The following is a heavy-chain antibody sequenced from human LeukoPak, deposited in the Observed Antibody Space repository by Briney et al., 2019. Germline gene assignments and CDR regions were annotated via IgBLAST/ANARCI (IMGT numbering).Heavy chain of an antibody. Sequence: PSETLSLTCTVYGGSLSGFYWSWIRQPPGKGLEWIGEINHSGSINYNPSLRSRVTISLDTSKNQFSLKLSSVTAADTAMYYCARGYDFWSGYPYNWFDPRGQGTLVTVSS. CDR2: INHSGSI. CDR3: ARGYDFWSGYPYNWFDP. CDR1: GGSLSGFY. D-gene: IGHD3-3*01. J-gene: IGHJ5*02. V-gene: IGHV4-34*01.